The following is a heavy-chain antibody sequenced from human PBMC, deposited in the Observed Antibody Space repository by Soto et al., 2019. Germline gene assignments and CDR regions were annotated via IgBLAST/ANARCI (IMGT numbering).Heavy chain of an antibody. Sequence: PGGSLRLSCAASGFTFSSYWMHWVRQAPGKGLVWVSRINSDGSNEHYADSVQGRFTISRDNSKNTLYLQMNSLTIEDTAMYYCAQSPSLTQRGCFDYWGQGAQVTVSS. CDR2: INSDGSNE. CDR1: GFTFSSYW. CDR3: AQSPSLTQRGCFDY. D-gene: IGHD3-9*01. J-gene: IGHJ4*02. V-gene: IGHV3-74*01.